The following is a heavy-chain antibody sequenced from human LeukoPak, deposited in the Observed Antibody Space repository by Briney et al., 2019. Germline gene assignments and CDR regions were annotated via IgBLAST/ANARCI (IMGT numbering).Heavy chain of an antibody. Sequence: SVKVSCKASRGSFSDYPINWVRQAPGQGLEWLGGIIPKYSASNYAQAFQGRVTITADESTNTVYMEMSGLRPDDTAVYYCVRPDRIFGVPAAFDAWGQGTLVAVPS. V-gene: IGHV1-69*13. CDR3: VRPDRIFGVPAAFDA. CDR2: IIPKYSAS. CDR1: RGSFSDYP. D-gene: IGHD3-3*02. J-gene: IGHJ3*01.